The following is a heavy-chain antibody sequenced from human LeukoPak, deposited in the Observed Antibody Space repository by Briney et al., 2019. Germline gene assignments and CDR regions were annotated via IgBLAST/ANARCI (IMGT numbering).Heavy chain of an antibody. Sequence: GGSLRLSCAASGFTFSDYYMSWIRQAPGKGLEWVSYISSSGSTIYYADSVKGGFTISRDNAKNSLYLQMNSLRAEDTAVYYCARDRAYYDFWSGYSHYYYMDVWGKGTTVTVSS. CDR2: ISSSGSTI. CDR3: ARDRAYYDFWSGYSHYYYMDV. J-gene: IGHJ6*03. D-gene: IGHD3-3*01. CDR1: GFTFSDYY. V-gene: IGHV3-11*01.